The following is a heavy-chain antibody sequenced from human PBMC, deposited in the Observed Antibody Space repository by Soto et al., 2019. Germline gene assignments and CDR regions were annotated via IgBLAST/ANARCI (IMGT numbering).Heavy chain of an antibody. Sequence: PWGVLKIPFRGSWYIFTNYWFALVRQMPGKGLEGSGSIHPSNSDTRYSPSFQGRVTISADKSISTAYEKSSSLQDSDIAMYYSARNSLYYDSRGYTALEAGDFDYWGQGTLVTVSS. D-gene: IGHD3-22*01. V-gene: IGHV5-51*01. J-gene: IGHJ4*02. CDR1: WYIFTNYW. CDR3: ARNSLYYDSRGYTALEAGDFDY. CDR2: IHPSNSDT.